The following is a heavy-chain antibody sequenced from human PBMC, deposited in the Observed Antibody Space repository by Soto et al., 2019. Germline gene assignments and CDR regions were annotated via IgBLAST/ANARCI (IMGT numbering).Heavy chain of an antibody. V-gene: IGHV2-5*02. J-gene: IGHJ4*02. D-gene: IGHD1-1*01. CDR3: PHRAALQGSWNGGYFDF. CDR2: IYWDDDK. Sequence: QITLEESGPTRVKPTQTLTLTCTFSGFSLTTGGVGVGWVRQPPGKALERLALIYWDDDKRYSPSLRSRPTITKDTTRVLVVLTMTNMDPVDTATYSCPHRAALQGSWNGGYFDFWGQRGLITVSS. CDR1: GFSLTTGGVG.